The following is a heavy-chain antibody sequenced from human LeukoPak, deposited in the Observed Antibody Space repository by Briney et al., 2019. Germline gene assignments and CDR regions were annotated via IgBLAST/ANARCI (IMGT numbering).Heavy chain of an antibody. CDR3: ARDSGFSGTQRGEY. CDR2: ISPSGDIT. J-gene: IGHJ4*02. CDR1: GFTFSNHG. D-gene: IGHD3/OR15-3a*01. V-gene: IGHV3-23*01. Sequence: GGTLRLSCAASGFTFSNHGMNWVRQAPGKGLEWVSGISPSGDITYYADSVKGRFTISRDNSKNTLYLQMNSLRAEDTAVYYCARDSGFSGTQRGEYWGQGTLVTVSS.